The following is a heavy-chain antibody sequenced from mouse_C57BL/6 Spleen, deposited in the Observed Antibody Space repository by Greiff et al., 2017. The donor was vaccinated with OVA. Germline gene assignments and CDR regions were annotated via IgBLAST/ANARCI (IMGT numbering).Heavy chain of an antibody. D-gene: IGHD2-5*01. J-gene: IGHJ2*01. Sequence: EVQLQQSGPELVKPGASVKIPCKASGYTFTDYNMDWVKQSHGKSLEWIGDINPNNGGTIYNQKFKGKATLTVDKSSSTAYMELRSLTSEDTAVYYCARSESNYVRVLCYWGQGTTLTVSS. CDR2: INPNNGGT. CDR1: GYTFTDYN. V-gene: IGHV1-18*01. CDR3: ARSESNYVRVLCY.